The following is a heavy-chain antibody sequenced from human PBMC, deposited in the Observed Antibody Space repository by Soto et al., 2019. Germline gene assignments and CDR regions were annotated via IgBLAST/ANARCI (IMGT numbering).Heavy chain of an antibody. Sequence: GGSLRLSCAASGFSFSGSAMHWVRQASGKGLEWVGRIRSKPNSYATSYAASVKGRFTVSRDDSKNTAYLQMNSLKTEDTAVYYCTRTTAQFQLLSPPVWGQGTTVTVSS. CDR3: TRTTAQFQLLSPPV. D-gene: IGHD2-2*01. V-gene: IGHV3-73*01. CDR1: GFSFSGSA. CDR2: IRSKPNSYAT. J-gene: IGHJ6*02.